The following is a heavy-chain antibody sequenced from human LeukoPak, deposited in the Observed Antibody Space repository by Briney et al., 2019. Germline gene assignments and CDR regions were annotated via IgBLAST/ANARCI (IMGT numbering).Heavy chain of an antibody. CDR3: ASSLYYYGSGSYRLDY. D-gene: IGHD3-10*01. J-gene: IGHJ4*02. CDR1: GFTFSDYY. Sequence: GGSLRLSCAASGFTFSDYYMSWIRQAPGKGLEWVSYISSSGSTIYYADSVKGRFTISRDNAKNSLYLQMNSLRAEDTAVYYCASSLYYYGSGSYRLDYWGQGTLVTVSS. CDR2: ISSSGSTI. V-gene: IGHV3-11*01.